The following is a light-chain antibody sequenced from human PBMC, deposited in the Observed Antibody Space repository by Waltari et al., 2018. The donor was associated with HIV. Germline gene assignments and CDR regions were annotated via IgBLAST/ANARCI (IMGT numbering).Light chain of an antibody. J-gene: IGLJ2*01. CDR3: ASFTDDNTVI. V-gene: IGLV2-14*03. Sequence: AVTQPASVSGLPGQSTTISCTRDASDFGLYNPVSWYQQHSGKPPRLILYDVDSRASGVSDRFSGSMSGNTASLTISGLRAEDEGHYYCASFTDDNTVIFGGGTEVTVL. CDR1: ASDFGLYNP. CDR2: DVD.